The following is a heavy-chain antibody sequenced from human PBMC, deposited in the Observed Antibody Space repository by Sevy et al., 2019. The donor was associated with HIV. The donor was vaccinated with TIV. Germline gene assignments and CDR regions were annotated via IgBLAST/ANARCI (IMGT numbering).Heavy chain of an antibody. Sequence: ASVKVSGKVSGYTLTQLSMHWVRQGPGKGLEWMGTFDPEDGKTIYAQKFQGRDTMTEDKSTDTAYMQLTSLRSEDTAVFYCAVTKDYYDSSGYPFDYWGLGTLVTASS. CDR2: FDPEDGKT. J-gene: IGHJ4*02. D-gene: IGHD3-22*01. CDR1: GYTLTQLS. CDR3: AVTKDYYDSSGYPFDY. V-gene: IGHV1-24*01.